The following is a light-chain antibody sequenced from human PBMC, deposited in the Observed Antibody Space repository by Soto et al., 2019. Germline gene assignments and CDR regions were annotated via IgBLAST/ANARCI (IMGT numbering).Light chain of an antibody. J-gene: IGKJ1*01. CDR1: QSVSSN. CDR2: GAS. Sequence: EIVMTQSPATLSVSPGERATLSCRASQSVSSNLAWYQQKPGQAPRLLIYGASTRATGIPARFSGSGSGTEFTLNISSLKSEDFAVYYCQQYNNWPWTFGQGTKVEIQ. V-gene: IGKV3-15*01. CDR3: QQYNNWPWT.